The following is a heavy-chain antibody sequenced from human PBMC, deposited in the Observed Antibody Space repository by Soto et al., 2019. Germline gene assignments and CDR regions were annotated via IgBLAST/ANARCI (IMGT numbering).Heavy chain of an antibody. J-gene: IGHJ4*02. Sequence: ASVKVSCKASGYIFTSYGISWVRQAPGQGLEWMGWISAYNGNTKYAQNLQGRVTLTTDTSTYTAYMELRSLQSDDTAVYYCARDFGSHLSAPGAVFDSWGQGAMVTVYS. CDR1: GYIFTSYG. V-gene: IGHV1-18*01. CDR3: ARDFGSHLSAPGAVFDS. CDR2: ISAYNGNT. D-gene: IGHD3-3*01.